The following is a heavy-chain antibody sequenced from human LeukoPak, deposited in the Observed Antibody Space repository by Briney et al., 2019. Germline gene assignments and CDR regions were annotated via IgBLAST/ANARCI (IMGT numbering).Heavy chain of an antibody. D-gene: IGHD6-6*01. CDR2: IIPIFGTA. CDR1: GGTFSSYA. V-gene: IGHV1-69*05. J-gene: IGHJ6*03. Sequence: ASVKVSCKASGGTFSSYAISWVRQAPGQGLEWMGGIIPIFGTANYAQKFQGRVTITTDESTSTAYMELSSLRSEDTAVYYCASGRLYSSSSIYYYYYMDVWGKGTTVTVSS. CDR3: ASGRLYSSSSIYYYYYMDV.